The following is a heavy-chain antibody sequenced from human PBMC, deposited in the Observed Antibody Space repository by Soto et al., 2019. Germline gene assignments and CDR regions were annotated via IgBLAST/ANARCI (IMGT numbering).Heavy chain of an antibody. V-gene: IGHV4-59*01. CDR3: ARGRYYDFWSGYYTGRAYGMDV. CDR2: IYYSGST. CDR1: GGSISSYY. Sequence: ASETLSLTCTVSGGSISSYYWSWIRQPPGKGLEWIGYIYYSGSTNYNPSLKSRVTISVDTSKNQFSLKLSSVTAADTAVYYCARGRYYDFWSGYYTGRAYGMDVWGQGTTVTVSS. D-gene: IGHD3-3*01. J-gene: IGHJ6*02.